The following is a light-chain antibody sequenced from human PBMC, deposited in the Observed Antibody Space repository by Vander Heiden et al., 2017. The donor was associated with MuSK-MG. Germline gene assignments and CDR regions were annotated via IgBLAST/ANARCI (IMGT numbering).Light chain of an antibody. V-gene: IGLV3-21*02. CDR2: DDS. Sequence: SSVLTQPPSVSVAPGQTARITCERNNIGGKSVHWYQQKPGQAPVVVVYDDSDRPSGIPERFSGSNSGNTATLTIRRVEAGDEADYYCQVWDSSDDLVVFGGGTKLTVL. J-gene: IGLJ2*01. CDR3: QVWDSSDDLVV. CDR1: NIGGKS.